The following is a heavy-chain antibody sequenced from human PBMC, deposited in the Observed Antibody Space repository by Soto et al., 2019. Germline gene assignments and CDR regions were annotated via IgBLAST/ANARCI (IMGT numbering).Heavy chain of an antibody. CDR3: AREFLEREDWFDP. J-gene: IGHJ5*02. D-gene: IGHD1-1*01. Sequence: PGGSLRLSCAASGFTFSNYYMSWIRQAPGKGLEWVSYISSSGGTIYYADSVKGRFTISRDNAKNSLYLQMNSLRAEDTAVYYCAREFLEREDWFDPWGQGTLVTVSS. V-gene: IGHV3-11*01. CDR2: ISSSGGTI. CDR1: GFTFSNYY.